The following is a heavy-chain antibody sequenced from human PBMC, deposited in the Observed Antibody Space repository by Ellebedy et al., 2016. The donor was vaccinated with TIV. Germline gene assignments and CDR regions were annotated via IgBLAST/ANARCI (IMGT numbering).Heavy chain of an antibody. V-gene: IGHV1-3*01. CDR3: ARDFFGDDSSGYFDY. D-gene: IGHD3-22*01. CDR2: INAGNGNT. CDR1: GYTFTSYA. J-gene: IGHJ4*02. Sequence: AASVKVSCKASGYTFTSYAMHWVRQAPGQGLEWMGWINAGNGNTKYSQKFQGRVTITRDTSASTAYMELSSLRSEDTAVYYCARDFFGDDSSGYFDYWGQGTLVTVSS.